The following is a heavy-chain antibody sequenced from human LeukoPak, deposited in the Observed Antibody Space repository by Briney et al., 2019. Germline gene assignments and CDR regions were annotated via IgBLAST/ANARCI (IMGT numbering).Heavy chain of an antibody. CDR2: ISGDGVST. CDR3: AKESGKFDY. J-gene: IGHJ4*02. V-gene: IGHV3-43*02. Sequence: PGGSLRLSCAASGFTFSNYEMNWVRQAPGKGLEWVSLISGDGVSTFYADSVKGRFSISRDNSKNSLYLEMTSLRTEDAAMYYCAKESGKFDYWGQGTLVAVSS. CDR1: GFTFSNYE.